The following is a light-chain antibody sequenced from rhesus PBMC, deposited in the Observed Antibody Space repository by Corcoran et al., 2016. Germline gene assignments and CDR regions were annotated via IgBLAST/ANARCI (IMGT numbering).Light chain of an antibody. Sequence: DIQMTQSPSSLSASVGDRVTITCQASQGISNWLAWYQQKPGKAPKLLIYAAYSLQSGVPSRFSGRGSGTEFTLTISSLQPEDFATYYCQQHNSNPYSFGQGTKVEIK. V-gene: IGKV1-33*02. CDR3: QQHNSNPYS. CDR2: AAY. CDR1: QGISNW. J-gene: IGKJ2*01.